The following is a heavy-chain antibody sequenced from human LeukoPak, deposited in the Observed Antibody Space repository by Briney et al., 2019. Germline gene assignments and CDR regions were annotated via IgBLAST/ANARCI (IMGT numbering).Heavy chain of an antibody. J-gene: IGHJ4*02. CDR2: ISYDGSHK. CDR3: APDEGGDYVGLDH. D-gene: IGHD4-17*01. CDR1: GFTFSNYG. Sequence: PGPSLRLPRAASGFTFSNYGIHWVRQAPAKGLEGLAQISYDGSHKYYADSVKGRFTISRDNSKDTLYLQMSSLRTEDTAVYYCAPDEGGDYVGLDHWGQGTLVTVSS. V-gene: IGHV3-30*03.